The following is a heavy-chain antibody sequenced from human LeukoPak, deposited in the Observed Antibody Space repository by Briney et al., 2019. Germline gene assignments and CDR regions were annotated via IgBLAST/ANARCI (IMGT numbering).Heavy chain of an antibody. CDR1: GFTFDDYA. CDR3: AKDVDGMDV. CDR2: ISWNSGSI. Sequence: SGRSLRLSCAASGFTFDDYAMHWVRQASGKGLEWVSGISWNSGSIGYADSVRGRFTISRDNAKNSLYLQMNSLRAEDTALYYCAKDVDGMDVWGQGTTVTVSS. V-gene: IGHV3-9*01. J-gene: IGHJ6*02.